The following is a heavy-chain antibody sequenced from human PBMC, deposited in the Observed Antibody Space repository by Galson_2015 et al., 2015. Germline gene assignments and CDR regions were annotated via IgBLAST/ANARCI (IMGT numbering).Heavy chain of an antibody. V-gene: IGHV4-61*08. CDR3: AREIVYYDGSGFYSDC. D-gene: IGHD3-22*01. J-gene: IGHJ4*02. CDR1: GGSLSSGGYY. CDR2: IYYSGST. Sequence: ETLSLTCTVSGGSLSSGGYYWSWTRQPPGKGLEWIGYIYYSGSTKYNPSLKSRVTISVDTSKNQFSLKLSSVTAADTAVYYCAREIVYYDGSGFYSDCWGQGTLVTVSS.